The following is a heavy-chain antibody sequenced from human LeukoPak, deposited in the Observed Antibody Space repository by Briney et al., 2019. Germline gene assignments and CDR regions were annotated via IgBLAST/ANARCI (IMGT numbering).Heavy chain of an antibody. Sequence: PGRSLRLSCIGSGFTFDDYAMHWVRQVPGKGLEWVSGISWASGSLAYADSVKGRFTVSRDNAKNSLYLQMNSLGSEDMALYYCAKDRQKGSSLTAAGDAFDVWGHGTMVIVSS. CDR2: ISWASGSL. J-gene: IGHJ3*01. CDR1: GFTFDDYA. CDR3: AKDRQKGSSLTAAGDAFDV. D-gene: IGHD6-13*01. V-gene: IGHV3-9*03.